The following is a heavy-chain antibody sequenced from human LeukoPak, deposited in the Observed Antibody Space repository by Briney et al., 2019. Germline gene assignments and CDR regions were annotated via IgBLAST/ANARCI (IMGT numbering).Heavy chain of an antibody. Sequence: SETLSLTCTVSGGSISSYYWSWIRQPPGKGLEWIGYIYYSGSTNYNPSLKSRVTISVDTSKNQFSLKLSSVTAADTAVYYCARGREYYDSSGYYSDDAFDIWGQGTMVTVSS. D-gene: IGHD3-22*01. CDR1: GGSISSYY. CDR3: ARGREYYDSSGYYSDDAFDI. J-gene: IGHJ3*02. V-gene: IGHV4-59*01. CDR2: IYYSGST.